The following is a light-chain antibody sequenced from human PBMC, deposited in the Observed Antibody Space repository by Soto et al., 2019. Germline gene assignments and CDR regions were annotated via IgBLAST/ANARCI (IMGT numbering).Light chain of an antibody. J-gene: IGLJ2*01. CDR2: EDI. CDR1: SSDVGRYNL. V-gene: IGLV2-23*01. Sequence: QSALTQPASVSGSLGQSITVSCTGSSSDVGRYNLVSWYQQHPGKAPKLLIYEDIERPSGVSNRFSGSKSGNTASPTISGLQTEDEADYYCCSYAGGTSVVFGGGTKLTVL. CDR3: CSYAGGTSVV.